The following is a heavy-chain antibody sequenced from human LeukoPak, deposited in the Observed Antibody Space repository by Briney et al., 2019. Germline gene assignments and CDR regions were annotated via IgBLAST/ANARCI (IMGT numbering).Heavy chain of an antibody. CDR1: GFTFSSYA. CDR3: AKDITSGDQKYFQH. CDR2: ISGSGGST. J-gene: IGHJ1*01. V-gene: IGHV3-23*01. Sequence: GGSLRLSCAASGFTFSSYAMSRVRQAPGKGLEWVSAISGSGGSTYYADSVKGRFTISRDNSKNTLYLQMNSLRAEDTAVYYCAKDITSGDQKYFQHWGQGTLVTVSS. D-gene: IGHD4-17*01.